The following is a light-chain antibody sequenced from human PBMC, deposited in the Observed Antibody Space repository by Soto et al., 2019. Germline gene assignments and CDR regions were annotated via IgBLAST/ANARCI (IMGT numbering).Light chain of an antibody. CDR1: QSVSSY. CDR2: DAS. V-gene: IGKV3-11*01. Sequence: EIVLTQSPATLSLSPGERATLSCRASQSVSSYLAWYQHKPGQAPRLLIYDASNRATGIPARFSGSGSGTDLPLTISKLEPHHSEVHSCLHRDNRPHTLGGGPKLELQ. CDR3: LHRDNRPHT. J-gene: IGKJ4*01.